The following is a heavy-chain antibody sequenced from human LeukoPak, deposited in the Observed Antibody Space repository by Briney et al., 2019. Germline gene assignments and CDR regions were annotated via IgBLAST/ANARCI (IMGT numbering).Heavy chain of an antibody. Sequence: GGSLRLSCAASGFTFSTYGMHWVRQAPGKGLEWVAIISYDGSNKYYADSVKGRFTISRDNSKNTLYLQMNSLRAEDTAVYYCAKDLGYCSSTSCANYYYGMDVWGQGTTVTVSS. D-gene: IGHD2-2*01. CDR2: ISYDGSNK. CDR3: AKDLGYCSSTSCANYYYGMDV. J-gene: IGHJ6*02. V-gene: IGHV3-30*18. CDR1: GFTFSTYG.